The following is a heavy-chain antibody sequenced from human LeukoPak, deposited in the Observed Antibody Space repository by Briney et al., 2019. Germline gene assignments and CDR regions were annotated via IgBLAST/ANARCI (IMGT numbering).Heavy chain of an antibody. CDR2: ISYDGSNK. CDR3: AKIPVSYSSGWSNFDY. V-gene: IGHV3-30-3*02. CDR1: GFTFSSYA. Sequence: GGSLRLSCAASGFTFSSYAMHWVRQAPGKGLEWVAVISYDGSNKYYADSVKGRFTSSRDNSKNTLFLQMNMLRAEDTAVYYCAKIPVSYSSGWSNFDYWGQGTLVTVSS. D-gene: IGHD6-19*01. J-gene: IGHJ4*02.